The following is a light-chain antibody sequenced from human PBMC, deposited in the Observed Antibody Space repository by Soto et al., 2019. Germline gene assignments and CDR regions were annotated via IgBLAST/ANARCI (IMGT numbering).Light chain of an antibody. CDR1: SSNIGAGYD. CDR2: GNS. J-gene: IGLJ2*01. CDR3: QSYDSSLSGSV. V-gene: IGLV1-40*01. Sequence: QSVLTQPPSVSGAPGQRVTISCTGNSSNIGAGYDVHWYLQLPGTAPKLLIYGNSNRPSGVPDRFSGSKSGTSASLAITGLQAEDEADYYCQSYDSSLSGSVFGGGTQLTVL.